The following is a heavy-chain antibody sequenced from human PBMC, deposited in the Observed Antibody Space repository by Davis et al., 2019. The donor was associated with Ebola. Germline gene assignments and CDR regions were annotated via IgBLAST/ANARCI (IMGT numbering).Heavy chain of an antibody. CDR3: ARGGSPWKWQQLANWFDP. CDR2: MNPNSGNT. D-gene: IGHD6-13*01. Sequence: ASVKVSCKASRYTFTSYDINWVRQATGQGLEWMGWMNPNSGNTGYAQKFQGRVTMTRNTSIITAYMELSSLRSEDTAVYYCARGGSPWKWQQLANWFDPWGQGTLVTVSS. J-gene: IGHJ5*02. CDR1: RYTFTSYD. V-gene: IGHV1-8*01.